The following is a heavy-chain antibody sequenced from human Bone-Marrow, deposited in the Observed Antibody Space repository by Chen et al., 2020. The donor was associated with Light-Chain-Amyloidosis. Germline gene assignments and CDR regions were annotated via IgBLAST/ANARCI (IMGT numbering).Heavy chain of an antibody. CDR1: GGTFNSYG. V-gene: IGHV1-69*01. Sequence: QVQLVQSGAEVKKPGSSVKVSCRASGGTFNSYGVSWIRQAPGQGLEWMGWIITMFGRAHYAQTFQGRVTMTADESTNTAYMELSRLGSEDTAVYYCARDETPIFGVVTYNWFDPWGQGTLVTVSS. CDR3: ARDETPIFGVVTYNWFDP. CDR2: IITMFGRA. J-gene: IGHJ5*02. D-gene: IGHD3-3*01.